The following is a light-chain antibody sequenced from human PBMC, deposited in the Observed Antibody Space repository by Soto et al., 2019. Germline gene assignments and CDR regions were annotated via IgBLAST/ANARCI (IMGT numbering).Light chain of an antibody. CDR2: GNN. V-gene: IGLV1-51*02. Sequence: QAVVTQPPSVSAAPGQMVTISCSGGSSNIGNNYVSWYQQLPGTVPKLLIYGNNKRPSGIPDRFSGSKSGTSASLDIAGLQTGDEADYYCGTWDSSLTAGVFGGGTKLTVL. CDR3: GTWDSSLTAGV. J-gene: IGLJ2*01. CDR1: SSNIGNNY.